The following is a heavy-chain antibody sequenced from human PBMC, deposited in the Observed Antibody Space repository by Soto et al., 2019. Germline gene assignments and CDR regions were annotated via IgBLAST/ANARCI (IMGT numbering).Heavy chain of an antibody. V-gene: IGHV4-34*01. CDR3: ARGRSSSWYEATFDP. CDR2: INHSGST. J-gene: IGHJ5*02. D-gene: IGHD6-13*01. CDR1: GGSFSGYY. Sequence: PSETLSLTCAVYGGSFSGYYWSWIRQPPGKGLEWIGEINHSGSTNYNPSLKSRVTISVDTSKNQFSLKLSSVTAADTAVYYCARGRSSSWYEATFDPWGQGTLVTVSS.